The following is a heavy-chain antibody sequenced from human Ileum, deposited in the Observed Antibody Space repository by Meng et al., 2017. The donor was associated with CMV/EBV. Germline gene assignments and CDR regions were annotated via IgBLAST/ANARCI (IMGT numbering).Heavy chain of an antibody. D-gene: IGHD2-2*01. CDR1: GFTFCSHD. Sequence: GESLKISCAGSGFTFCSHDIAWFRQAPGKGLEWVSVVFCSDDSAHYTDSVRGRFSISRDNAKNSLYLQLNSLRAEDTAVYYCARWDYYSSTHFLAYWGQGTLVTVSS. CDR2: VFCSDDSA. CDR3: ARWDYYSSTHFLAY. V-gene: IGHV3-23*01. J-gene: IGHJ4*02.